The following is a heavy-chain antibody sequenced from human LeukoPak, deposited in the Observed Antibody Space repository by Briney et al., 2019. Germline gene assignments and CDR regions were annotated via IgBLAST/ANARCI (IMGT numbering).Heavy chain of an antibody. V-gene: IGHV4-61*02. D-gene: IGHD6-13*01. J-gene: IGHJ3*02. CDR1: GGSISSGSYY. Sequence: SETLSLTCTVSGGSISSGSYYWSWIRQPAGKGLEWIGRIYTSGSTNYNPSLKSRVTISVDTPKNQFSLKLSSVTAADTAVYYCASHSSSWYLYAFDIWGQGTMVTVSS. CDR3: ASHSSSWYLYAFDI. CDR2: IYTSGST.